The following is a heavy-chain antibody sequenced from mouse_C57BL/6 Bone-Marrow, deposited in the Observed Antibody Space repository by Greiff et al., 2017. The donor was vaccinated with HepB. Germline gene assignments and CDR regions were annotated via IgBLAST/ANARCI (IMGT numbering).Heavy chain of an antibody. CDR2: IYPRDGST. D-gene: IGHD2-5*01. CDR3: ARSAYYSNYDAMDY. Sequence: VKLMESDAELVKPGASVKISCKVSGYTFTDHTIHWMKQRPEQGLEWIGYIYPRDGSTKYNEKFKGKATLTADKSSTTADMQHNSLTSEDSAVYFCARSAYYSNYDAMDYWGQGTSVTVSS. CDR1: GYTFTDHT. J-gene: IGHJ4*01. V-gene: IGHV1-78*01.